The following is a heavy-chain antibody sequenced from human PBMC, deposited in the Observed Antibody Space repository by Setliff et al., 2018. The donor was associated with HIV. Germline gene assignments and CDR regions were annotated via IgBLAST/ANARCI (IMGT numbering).Heavy chain of an antibody. D-gene: IGHD2-2*01. CDR1: GYIFTSHK. J-gene: IGHJ4*02. CDR2: ITPSGTSI. CDR3: AKIPAATAPIDY. V-gene: IGHV1-46*01. Sequence: ASVKVSCKASGYIFTSHKIHWVRQAPGQGLEWMGIITPSGTSIYYADSVKGRFTISRDNSKNTLYLQMNSLRAEDTAVYYCAKIPAATAPIDYWGQGTLVTVSS.